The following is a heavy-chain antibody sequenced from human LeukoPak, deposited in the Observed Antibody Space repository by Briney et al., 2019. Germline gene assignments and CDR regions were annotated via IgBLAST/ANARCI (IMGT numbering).Heavy chain of an antibody. D-gene: IGHD3-16*01. CDR2: ISGSGDST. V-gene: IGHV3-23*01. CDR3: ARGGYLITFGGVDY. Sequence: GGSLRLSCAASGFTFSSYGMSWVRQAPGKGLEWVSAISGSGDSTYYADSLKGRFTISRDNAKNSLYLQVNSLRDEDTAVYYCARGGYLITFGGVDYWGQGTLVTVSS. J-gene: IGHJ4*02. CDR1: GFTFSSYG.